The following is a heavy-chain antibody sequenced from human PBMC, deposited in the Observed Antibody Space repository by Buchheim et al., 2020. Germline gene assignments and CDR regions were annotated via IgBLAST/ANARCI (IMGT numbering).Heavy chain of an antibody. CDR2: INHSGST. J-gene: IGHJ6*02. CDR3: ASATQLSAARWVYYYGMDV. CDR1: GGSFSGYY. V-gene: IGHV4-34*01. D-gene: IGHD6-6*01. Sequence: QVQLQQWGAGLLKPSETLSLTCAVYGGSFSGYYWSWIRQPPGKGLEWIGEINHSGSTNYNPSLKSRVTISVDTAKNQFYIKLSSVTAADTAVYYCASATQLSAARWVYYYGMDVWGQGTT.